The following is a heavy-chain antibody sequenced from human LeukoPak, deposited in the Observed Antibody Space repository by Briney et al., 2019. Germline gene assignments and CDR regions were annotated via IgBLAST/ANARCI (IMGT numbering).Heavy chain of an antibody. CDR1: GDSISSGDYY. CDR2: IYYSGST. D-gene: IGHD4-17*01. V-gene: IGHV4-30-4*08. Sequence: PSQTLSLTCTVSGDSISSGDYYWNWIRQPPGKGLEWIGYIYYSGSTYYNPSLKSRVTISVDTSKNQCSLKLSSVTAADTAVYYCARDDMTTVKSWGQGTLVTVSS. J-gene: IGHJ4*01. CDR3: ARDDMTTVKS.